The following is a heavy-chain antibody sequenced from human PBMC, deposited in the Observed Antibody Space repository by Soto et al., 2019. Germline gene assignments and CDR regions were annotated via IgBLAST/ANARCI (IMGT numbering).Heavy chain of an antibody. CDR2: IYYSGST. Sequence: PSETLSLTCTVSGDSISSSSYYWGWIRQPPGKGLEWIGSIYYSGSTYYNPSLKSRVTISVDTSKNQFSLKLSSVTAADTAVYYCARHGSGSYYHNWFDPWGQGTLVIVSS. CDR3: ARHGSGSYYHNWFDP. J-gene: IGHJ5*02. V-gene: IGHV4-39*01. CDR1: GDSISSSSYY. D-gene: IGHD3-10*01.